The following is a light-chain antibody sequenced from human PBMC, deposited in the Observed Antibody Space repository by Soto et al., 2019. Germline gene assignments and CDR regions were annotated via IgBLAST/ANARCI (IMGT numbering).Light chain of an antibody. V-gene: IGKV1-39*01. CDR3: QQYNNWPWT. J-gene: IGKJ1*01. Sequence: IQLTRSPSSLSASVGDRVPLTCRASQSISSYLNWYQQKPGKAPKLLIYAASSLQSGVPSRFSGSGSGTDFTLTISSLQPEDFAVYYCQQYNNWPWTFGQGTKVDIK. CDR1: QSISSY. CDR2: AAS.